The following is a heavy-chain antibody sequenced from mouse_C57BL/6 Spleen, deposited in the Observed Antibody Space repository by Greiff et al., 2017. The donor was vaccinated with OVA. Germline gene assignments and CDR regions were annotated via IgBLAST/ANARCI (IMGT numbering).Heavy chain of an antibody. CDR1: GFSLTSYA. CDR3: ARSIYYYGSSYGYFDV. J-gene: IGHJ1*03. D-gene: IGHD1-1*01. CDR2: IWTGGGT. Sequence: VQLQESGPGLVAPSQSLSITCTVSGFSLTSYAISWVRQPPGKGLEWLGVIWTGGGTNYNSALKSSMSISKANSKSQVFLKMNILQTDDTARYYCARSIYYYGSSYGYFDVWGTGTTVTVSS. V-gene: IGHV2-9-1*01.